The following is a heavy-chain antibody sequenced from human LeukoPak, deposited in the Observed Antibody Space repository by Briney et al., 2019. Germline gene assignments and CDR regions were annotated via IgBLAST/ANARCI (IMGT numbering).Heavy chain of an antibody. Sequence: SETLSLTCTVSGASISSYYWSWIRQPPGKGLEWIAYISYSGSTNYNPSLKSRVTISVDTSKNQFSLKLSSVTAADTAVYYCARVYYSNSYDYWYFDLWGRGTLVTVSS. D-gene: IGHD6-13*01. CDR3: ARVYYSNSYDYWYFDL. CDR2: ISYSGST. V-gene: IGHV4-59*01. J-gene: IGHJ2*01. CDR1: GASISSYY.